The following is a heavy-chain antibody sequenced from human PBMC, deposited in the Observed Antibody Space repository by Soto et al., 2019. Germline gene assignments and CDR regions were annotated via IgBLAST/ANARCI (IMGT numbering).Heavy chain of an antibody. D-gene: IGHD2-2*01. J-gene: IGHJ5*02. CDR2: ISSSSSYI. CDR3: ARHIAVVVPAATSQLDWFDP. CDR1: GFTFSSYS. Sequence: GGSLRLSCAASGFTFSSYSMNWVRQAPGKGLEWVSSISSSSSYIYYADSVKGRFTISRDNAKNSLYLQMNSLRAEDTAVYYCARHIAVVVPAATSQLDWFDPWGQGTLVTVSS. V-gene: IGHV3-21*01.